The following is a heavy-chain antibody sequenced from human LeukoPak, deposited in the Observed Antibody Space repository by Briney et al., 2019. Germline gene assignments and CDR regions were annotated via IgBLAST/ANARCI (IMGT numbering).Heavy chain of an antibody. CDR3: ARNNGMDV. CDR1: GFALSSHW. Sequence: GGSLRLSCAASGFALSSHWMTWVRQVPGRGPEWVANVNRDGSETYYLDSVKGRFTISKDNAKNSLYLQMYSLRAEDTALYHCARNNGMDVWGQGTTVTVSS. CDR2: VNRDGSET. J-gene: IGHJ6*02. V-gene: IGHV3-7*03.